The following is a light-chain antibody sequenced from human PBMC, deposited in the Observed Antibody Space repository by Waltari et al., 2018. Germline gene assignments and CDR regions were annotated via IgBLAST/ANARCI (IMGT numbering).Light chain of an antibody. Sequence: EVVLTQSPDTLSLSLGEGATLSCRASHSVSRGYLAWYQQRPGQAPRLLISETSSRANGIPDRFSGSGSGTDFTLSISRLESEDFAVYYCQQYGSTPRTFGQGTRV. CDR1: HSVSRGY. J-gene: IGKJ1*01. V-gene: IGKV3-20*01. CDR2: ETS. CDR3: QQYGSTPRT.